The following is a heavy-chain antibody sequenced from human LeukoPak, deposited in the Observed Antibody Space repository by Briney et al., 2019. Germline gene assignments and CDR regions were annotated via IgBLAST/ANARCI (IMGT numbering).Heavy chain of an antibody. D-gene: IGHD5-12*01. CDR2: IYYSGST. Sequence: SETLSLTCTVSGGSISSYYWSWIRQPPGKGLGWIGYIYYSGSTNYNPSLKSRVTISVDTSKNQYSLKLSSVTAADTAVYYCASVYGGSKKLDYWGQGTLVTVSS. CDR1: GGSISSYY. CDR3: ASVYGGSKKLDY. J-gene: IGHJ4*02. V-gene: IGHV4-59*01.